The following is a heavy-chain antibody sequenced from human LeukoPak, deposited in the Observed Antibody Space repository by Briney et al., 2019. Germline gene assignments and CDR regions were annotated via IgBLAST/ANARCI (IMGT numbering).Heavy chain of an antibody. D-gene: IGHD3-10*01. Sequence: PSETLSLTCTVSGGSISSYYWSWIRQPAGKGLEWIGRIYTSGSTNYNPSLKSRVTISVDTSKNQFSLKLSSVTAADTAVYYCARVKKLLWFGELEYNWFDPWGQGTLVTVSS. CDR2: IYTSGST. J-gene: IGHJ5*02. V-gene: IGHV4-4*07. CDR1: GGSISSYY. CDR3: ARVKKLLWFGELEYNWFDP.